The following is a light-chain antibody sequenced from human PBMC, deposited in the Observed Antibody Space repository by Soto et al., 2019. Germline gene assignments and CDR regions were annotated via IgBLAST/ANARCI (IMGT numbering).Light chain of an antibody. V-gene: IGKV3-20*01. CDR3: PHYAAAPRT. Sequence: EIVLTQSPGTLSLSPRERATLSCRASQSVSNAYLARYQHKVAQSPRLLIYGASNRAPGIPDRFSRSGSGTDFTLTISTLEPDDFPVYYCPHYAAAPRTIGQGTQVEVK. J-gene: IGKJ1*01. CDR2: GAS. CDR1: QSVSNAY.